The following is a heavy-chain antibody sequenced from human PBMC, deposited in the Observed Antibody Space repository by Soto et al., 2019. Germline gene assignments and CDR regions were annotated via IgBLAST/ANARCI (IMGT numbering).Heavy chain of an antibody. D-gene: IGHD2-2*01. V-gene: IGHV4-38-2*01. CDR2: IYHSGST. Sequence: SETLSLTCAVSGYSISSGYYWGWIRQPPGKGLEWIGSIYHSGSTYYNPSLKSRVIISVDTSKNQFSLKLSSVTAADTAVYYCARAGYCSSTSCERDYYYYGMDVWGQGTTVTVSS. CDR3: ARAGYCSSTSCERDYYYYGMDV. J-gene: IGHJ6*02. CDR1: GYSISSGYY.